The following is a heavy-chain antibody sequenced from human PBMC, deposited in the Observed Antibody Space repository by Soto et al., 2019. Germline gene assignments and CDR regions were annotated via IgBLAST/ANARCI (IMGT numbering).Heavy chain of an antibody. CDR2: ISGSGGST. J-gene: IGHJ4*02. CDR1: GFTFSSYA. D-gene: IGHD3-3*01. V-gene: IGHV3-23*01. CDR3: AKDPYYDFWSGYLAY. Sequence: GGSLRLSCVASGFTFSSYAMSWVRQAPGKGLEWVSAISGSGGSTYYADSVKGRFTISRDNSKNTLYLQMNSLRAEDTAVYYCAKDPYYDFWSGYLAYWGQGTLVTVSS.